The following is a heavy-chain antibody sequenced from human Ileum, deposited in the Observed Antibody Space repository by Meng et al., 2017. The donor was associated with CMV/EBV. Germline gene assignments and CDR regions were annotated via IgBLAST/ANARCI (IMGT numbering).Heavy chain of an antibody. CDR3: VRDKSGYGHD. V-gene: IGHV4-39*07. CDR1: GDFIISSGYY. Sequence: QLQLQEWGPVLVKPSATLSLTCGVSGDFIISSGYYWCVLRRPRGKGLEWIASIKYRGDNHYNSSLKSRPITSIDTSKNQFFLRLTSVTAADTAVYYWVRDKSGYGHDWGQGTLVTVSS. D-gene: IGHD5-12*01. CDR2: IKYRGDN. J-gene: IGHJ4*02.